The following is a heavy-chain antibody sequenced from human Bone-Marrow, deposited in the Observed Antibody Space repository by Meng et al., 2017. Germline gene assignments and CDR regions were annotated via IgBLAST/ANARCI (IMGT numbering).Heavy chain of an antibody. Sequence: QVQLQQVGSRLLKPSEPLSLPCAGYGGSFSGYYWSWIRQPPGKGLEWIGEINHSGSTNYTPSLKSRVTISVDTSKNQFPLKLSSVTAADTAVYYCARGRSSGWYRPEYFQHWGQGTLVTVSS. V-gene: IGHV4-34*01. D-gene: IGHD6-19*01. J-gene: IGHJ1*01. CDR1: GGSFSGYY. CDR3: ARGRSSGWYRPEYFQH. CDR2: INHSGST.